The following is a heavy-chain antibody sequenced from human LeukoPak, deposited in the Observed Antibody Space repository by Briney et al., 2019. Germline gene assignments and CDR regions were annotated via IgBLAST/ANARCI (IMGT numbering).Heavy chain of an antibody. CDR2: ISSDGSLE. D-gene: IGHD2-2*01. CDR1: GFTFSIYG. J-gene: IGHJ4*02. V-gene: IGHV3-30*03. Sequence: PGGSLRLSCSASGFTFSIYGMHWVRQAPGKGLEWLAVISSDGSLEYYADSVKGRITISRDNSKNTLYLQMNSLRPEDTAVYYCARDPVPAAARHFDYWGQGTLVTVSS. CDR3: ARDPVPAAARHFDY.